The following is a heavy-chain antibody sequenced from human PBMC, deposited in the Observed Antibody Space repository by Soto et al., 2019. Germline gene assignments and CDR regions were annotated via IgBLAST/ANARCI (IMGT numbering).Heavy chain of an antibody. Sequence: GESLKICCKGSGYSFTSYGISWVRQAPGQGLEWMGWISAYNGTTNYAQKLQGRVTMTTDTSTSTAYMELRSLRSDDTAVYYCARVFPRSYGDYFDYWGQGTLVTVSS. CDR1: GYSFTSYG. V-gene: IGHV1-18*01. CDR2: ISAYNGTT. CDR3: ARVFPRSYGDYFDY. D-gene: IGHD4-17*01. J-gene: IGHJ4*02.